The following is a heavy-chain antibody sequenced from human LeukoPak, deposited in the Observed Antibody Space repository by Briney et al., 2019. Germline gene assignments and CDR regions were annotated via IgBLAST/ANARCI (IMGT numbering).Heavy chain of an antibody. V-gene: IGHV4-59*08. J-gene: IGHJ4*02. CDR1: GGSISSYY. CDR3: ARVGDYDFWSGYFGY. D-gene: IGHD3-3*01. Sequence: SETLSLTCTVSGGSISSYYWSWIRQPPGKGLEWIGYIYYSGSTNYNPSLKSRVTISVDTSKNQFSLKLSSVTAADTAVYYCARVGDYDFWSGYFGYWGQGTLVTVSS. CDR2: IYYSGST.